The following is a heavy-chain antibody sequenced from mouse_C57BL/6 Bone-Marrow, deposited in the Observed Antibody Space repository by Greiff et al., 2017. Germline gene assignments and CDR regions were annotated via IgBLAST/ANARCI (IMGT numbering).Heavy chain of an antibody. V-gene: IGHV1-81*01. CDR2: IYPRSGNT. D-gene: IGHD1-1*01. J-gene: IGHJ3*01. CDR3: ARSYYYGSSFAY. Sequence: LVESGAELARPGASVKLSCKASGYTFTSYGISWVKQRTGQGLEWIGEIYPRSGNTYYNEKFKGKATLTADKSSSTAYMELRSLTSEDSAVYFCARSYYYGSSFAYWGQGTLVTVSA. CDR1: GYTFTSYG.